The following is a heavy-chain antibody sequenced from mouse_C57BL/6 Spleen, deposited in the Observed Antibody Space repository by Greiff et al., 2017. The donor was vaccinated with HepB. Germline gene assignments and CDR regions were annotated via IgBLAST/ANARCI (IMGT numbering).Heavy chain of an antibody. V-gene: IGHV14-1*01. CDR1: GFNIKDYY. CDR3: TTEEVDGYYEDDY. D-gene: IGHD2-3*01. Sequence: EVKLQESGAELVRPGASVKLSCTASGFNIKDYYMHWVKQRPEQGLEWIGRIDPEDGDTEYAPKFQGKATMTADTSSNTAYLQLSSLTSEDTAVYYCTTEEVDGYYEDDYWGQGTTLTVSS. J-gene: IGHJ2*01. CDR2: IDPEDGDT.